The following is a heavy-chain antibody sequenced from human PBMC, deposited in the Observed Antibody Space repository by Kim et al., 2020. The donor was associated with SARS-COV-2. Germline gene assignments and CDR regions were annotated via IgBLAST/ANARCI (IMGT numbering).Heavy chain of an antibody. V-gene: IGHV3-23*01. CDR1: GFTFSSYA. J-gene: IGHJ4*02. CDR2: ISGSGGST. CDR3: AKDYCSSTSCPLGY. D-gene: IGHD2-2*01. Sequence: GGSLRLSCAASGFTFSSYAMSWVRQAPGKGLEWVSAISGSGGSTYYADSAKGRFTISRDNSKNTLYLQMNSLRAEDTAVYYCAKDYCSSTSCPLGYWGQGTLVTVSS.